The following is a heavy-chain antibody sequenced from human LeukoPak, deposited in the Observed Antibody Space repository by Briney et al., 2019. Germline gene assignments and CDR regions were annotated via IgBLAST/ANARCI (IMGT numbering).Heavy chain of an antibody. CDR2: ISGSGGHT. J-gene: IGHJ6*02. CDR3: ARATMVRGLGYYYYYGMDV. D-gene: IGHD3-10*01. V-gene: IGHV3-23*01. Sequence: GGSLRLSCAASGFTFSNYAMNWVRQTPGKGLESVSGISGSGGHTYYADPVKGRFTISRDNSKNTLNLQMHSLRAEDTAVYYCARATMVRGLGYYYYYGMDVWGQGTTVTVSS. CDR1: GFTFSNYA.